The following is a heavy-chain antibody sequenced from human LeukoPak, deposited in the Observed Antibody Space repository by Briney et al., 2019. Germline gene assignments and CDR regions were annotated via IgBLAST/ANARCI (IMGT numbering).Heavy chain of an antibody. V-gene: IGHV3-15*01. CDR2: IKSKGDGETT. D-gene: IGHD3-10*01. CDR1: GFTFTNAW. Sequence: GGSLRLSCAASGFTFTNAWVSWVRQAPGKGLEWVGRIKSKGDGETTDYGAPVKGRFIMSRDDSKATLYLQMNILQTEDTAVYYCTTDLGLTMIRGVIVSWGQGTLVTVSS. CDR3: TTDLGLTMIRGVIVS. J-gene: IGHJ4*02.